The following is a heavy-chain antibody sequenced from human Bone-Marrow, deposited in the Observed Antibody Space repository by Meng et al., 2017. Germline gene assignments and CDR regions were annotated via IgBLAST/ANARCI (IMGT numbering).Heavy chain of an antibody. CDR2: ISAYDDKT. CDR3: ARDLLVSAGYGMDV. D-gene: IGHD2-2*01. CDR1: GYTFSNNG. Sequence: ASVKVSCKASGYTFSNNGVSWVRQAPGQGLEWMGWISAYDDKTKSAQKFQGRVTMTTDTSTGTAYMELRSLRSDDTDVYYCARDLLVSAGYGMDVWGQGTTVTVSS. V-gene: IGHV1-18*01. J-gene: IGHJ6*02.